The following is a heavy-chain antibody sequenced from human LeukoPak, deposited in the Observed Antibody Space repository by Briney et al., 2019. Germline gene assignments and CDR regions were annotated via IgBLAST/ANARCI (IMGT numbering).Heavy chain of an antibody. Sequence: GGSLRLSCAGSGFTFGNHGIHWVRQAPGKGLEWVAFILWNGSNKFFVDSVEGRFTISRDNYRNTVSLQMNNLRAEDTAMHYCARAVDEWTAYYMDFWGQGTLVTVSS. D-gene: IGHD3/OR15-3a*01. J-gene: IGHJ4*02. CDR3: ARAVDEWTAYYMDF. CDR2: ILWNGSNK. V-gene: IGHV3-30*02. CDR1: GFTFGNHG.